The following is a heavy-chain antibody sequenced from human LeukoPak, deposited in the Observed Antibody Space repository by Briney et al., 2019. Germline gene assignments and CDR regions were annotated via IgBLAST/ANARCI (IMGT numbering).Heavy chain of an antibody. CDR2: IIPILGIA. CDR3: ARGLGTGLGAFDI. V-gene: IGHV1-69*04. Sequence: GASVKVSCKASGGTFSSYAISWVRQAPGQGLEWMGRIIPILGIANYAQKFQGRVTITADKSTSTAYMELSSLRSEGTAVYYCARGLGTGLGAFDIWGQGTMVTVSS. D-gene: IGHD1-1*01. CDR1: GGTFSSYA. J-gene: IGHJ3*02.